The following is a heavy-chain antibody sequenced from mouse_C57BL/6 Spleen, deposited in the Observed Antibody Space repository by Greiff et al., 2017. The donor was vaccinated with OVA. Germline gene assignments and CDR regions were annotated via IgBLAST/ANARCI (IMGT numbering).Heavy chain of an antibody. V-gene: IGHV1-61*01. CDR3: ARERSSYYFDY. J-gene: IGHJ2*01. CDR1: GYTFTSYW. CDR2: IYPSDSET. Sequence: VQLQQPGAELVRPGSSVKLSCKASGYTFTSYWMDWVKQRPGQGLEWIGNIYPSDSETHYNQKFKDKATLTVDKSSSTAYMQLSSLTSEDSAVYYCARERSSYYFDYWGQGTTLTVSS.